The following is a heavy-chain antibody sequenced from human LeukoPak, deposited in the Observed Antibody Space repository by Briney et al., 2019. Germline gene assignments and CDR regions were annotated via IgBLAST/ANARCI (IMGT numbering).Heavy chain of an antibody. CDR1: GFTFSSYW. CDR3: ARARYHYDNTGHSYWYFDL. V-gene: IGHV3-21*01. CDR2: ISDSSADI. J-gene: IGHJ2*01. Sequence: GGSLRLSCAASGFTFSSYWMHWVRQAPVKGLEWVASISDSSADIKYADSVKGRFTSSRDNAENSLYLQMNTLRADDTAVYYCARARYHYDNTGHSYWYFDLWGRGTLVTVSS. D-gene: IGHD3-22*01.